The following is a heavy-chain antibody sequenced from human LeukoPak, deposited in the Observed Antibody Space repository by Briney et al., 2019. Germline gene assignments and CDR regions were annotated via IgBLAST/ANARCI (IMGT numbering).Heavy chain of an antibody. J-gene: IGHJ4*02. D-gene: IGHD5-24*01. CDR3: AGHAERWLQSPFDY. CDR2: IYYSGST. CDR1: GGSISSSSYY. Sequence: PSETLSLTCTVSGGSISSSSYYWGWIRQPPGKGLEWIGSIYYSGSTYYNPSLKSRVTISVDTSKNQFSLKLSSVTAADTAVYYCAGHAERWLQSPFDYWGQGTLVTVSS. V-gene: IGHV4-39*01.